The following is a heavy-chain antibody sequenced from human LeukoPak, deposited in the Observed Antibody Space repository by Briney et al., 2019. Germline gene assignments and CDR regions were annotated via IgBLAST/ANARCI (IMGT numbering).Heavy chain of an antibody. CDR1: GFTFSSYW. Sequence: GGSLRLSCAASGFTFSSYWMHWVRRAPGKGLVWVSGINSDGSSTNYADSVKGRFTISRDNAKNTLFLQMSSLRAEDTAVYYCSARSASDDYWGQGTLVTVSS. V-gene: IGHV3-74*01. J-gene: IGHJ4*02. CDR3: SARSASDDY. D-gene: IGHD6-19*01. CDR2: INSDGSST.